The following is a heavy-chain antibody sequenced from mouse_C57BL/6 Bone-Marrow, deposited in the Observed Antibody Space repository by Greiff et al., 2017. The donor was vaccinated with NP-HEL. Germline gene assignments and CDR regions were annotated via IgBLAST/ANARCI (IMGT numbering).Heavy chain of an antibody. Sequence: EVKLQESGPGLVKPSQSLSLTCSVTGYSITSGYYWNWIRQFPGNKLEWMGYISYDGSNNYNPSLKNRISITRDTSKNQFFLKLNSVTTEDTATYYCARGITTVADWYFDVWGTGTTVTVSS. D-gene: IGHD1-1*01. CDR1: GYSITSGYY. CDR2: ISYDGSN. V-gene: IGHV3-6*01. CDR3: ARGITTVADWYFDV. J-gene: IGHJ1*03.